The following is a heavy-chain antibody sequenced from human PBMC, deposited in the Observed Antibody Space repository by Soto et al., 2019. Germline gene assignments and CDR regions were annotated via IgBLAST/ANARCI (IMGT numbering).Heavy chain of an antibody. CDR3: ASRSRYRDGYFDY. Sequence: SETLSLTCAVFGGPFNYYYWSWIRQPPGGGLEWIGEINHSGSTNYNPSLKSRVTISVDTSKNQFSLKLSSVTAADTAVYYCASRSRYRDGYFDYWGQGTLVTVSS. CDR2: INHSGST. J-gene: IGHJ4*02. V-gene: IGHV4-34*01. D-gene: IGHD5-18*01. CDR1: GGPFNYYY.